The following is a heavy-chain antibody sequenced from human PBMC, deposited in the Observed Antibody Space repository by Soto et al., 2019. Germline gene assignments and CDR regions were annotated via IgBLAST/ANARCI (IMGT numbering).Heavy chain of an antibody. D-gene: IGHD4-17*01. Sequence: EVQLVESGGGLVKPAESLRLSCAASGFSFSSYNMKWVRQAPGKGLEWVSSISTSGSYIFYAGSVRGRFTIFRDDAKNSLHLQMNSLRVEDTAVYYCATIGDRDGFDIWGQGTTVIVSS. CDR2: ISTSGSYI. CDR3: ATIGDRDGFDI. J-gene: IGHJ3*02. CDR1: GFSFSSYN. V-gene: IGHV3-21*06.